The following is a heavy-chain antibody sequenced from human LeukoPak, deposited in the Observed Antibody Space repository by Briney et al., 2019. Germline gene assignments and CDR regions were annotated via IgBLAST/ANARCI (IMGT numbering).Heavy chain of an antibody. CDR2: IYHSGST. V-gene: IGHV4-4*02. CDR1: GGSISSSNW. D-gene: IGHD3-9*01. Sequence: SGTLSLTCAVSGGSISSSNWWSWVRQPPGKGLEWIGEIYHSGSTYYNPSLKSRVTISVDTSKNQFSLKLSSVTAADTAVYHCARATVFRYFDWLLSSSHGGDYFDYWGQGTLVTVSS. CDR3: ARATVFRYFDWLLSSSHGGDYFDY. J-gene: IGHJ4*02.